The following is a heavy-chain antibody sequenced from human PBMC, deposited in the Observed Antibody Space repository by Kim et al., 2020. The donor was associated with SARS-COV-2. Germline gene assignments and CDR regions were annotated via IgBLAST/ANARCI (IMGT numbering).Heavy chain of an antibody. CDR1: GYTFTGYY. V-gene: IGHV1-2*04. CDR3: ARAQTMVRERVFHYYGMDV. D-gene: IGHD3-10*01. Sequence: ASVKVSCKASGYTFTGYYMHWVRQAPGQGLEWMGWINPNSGGTNYAQKFQGWVTMTRDTSISTAYMELSRLRSDDTAVYYCARAQTMVRERVFHYYGMDVWGQGTTVTVSS. CDR2: INPNSGGT. J-gene: IGHJ6*02.